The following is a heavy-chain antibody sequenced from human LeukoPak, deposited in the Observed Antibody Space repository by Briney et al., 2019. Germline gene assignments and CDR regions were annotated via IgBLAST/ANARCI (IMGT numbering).Heavy chain of an antibody. V-gene: IGHV1-2*02. CDR1: GYTFTGYY. CDR2: INPNSGGT. CDR3: ARAAGGIRGYSYGTYFDY. Sequence: ASVKVSCKASGYTFTGYYMHWVRQAPGQGLERMGWINPNSGGTNYAQKFQGRVTMTRDTSISTAYMELSRLRSDDTAVYYCARAAGGIRGYSYGTYFDYWGQGTLVTVSS. J-gene: IGHJ4*02. D-gene: IGHD5-18*01.